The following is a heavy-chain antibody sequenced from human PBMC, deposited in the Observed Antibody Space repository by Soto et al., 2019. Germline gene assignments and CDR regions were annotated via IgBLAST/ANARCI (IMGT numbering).Heavy chain of an antibody. J-gene: IGHJ4*02. CDR1: GYTFTSYY. CDR2: ISAYNGNT. D-gene: IGHD3-10*01. CDR3: ATSYGSGYRAFDY. Sequence: GASVKVSCKASGYTFTSYYISWVRQAPGQGLEWMGWISAYNGNTNYAQKLQGRVTMTTDTSTSTAYMELRSLRSEDTAFYYCATSYGSGYRAFDYWGQGALVTVSS. V-gene: IGHV1-18*01.